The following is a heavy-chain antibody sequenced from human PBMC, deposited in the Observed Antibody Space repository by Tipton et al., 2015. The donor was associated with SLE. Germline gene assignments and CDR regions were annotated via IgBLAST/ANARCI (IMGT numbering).Heavy chain of an antibody. CDR1: GGSISSSSYY. V-gene: IGHV4-39*01. J-gene: IGHJ4*02. Sequence: TLSLTCTVSGGSISSSSYYWGWIRQPPGKGLEWIGSIYYSGSSYYTPSLKGRVSISVDKSKNQFSLRLNSVTAADTAVFYCARHGWQQLDRDGFDFWGQGTLVTVSS. CDR2: IYYSGSS. CDR3: ARHGWQQLDRDGFDF. D-gene: IGHD6-13*01.